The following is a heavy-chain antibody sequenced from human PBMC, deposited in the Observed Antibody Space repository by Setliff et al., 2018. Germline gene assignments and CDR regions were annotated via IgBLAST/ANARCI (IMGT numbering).Heavy chain of an antibody. CDR3: ARHGRYTGTYADAFDI. D-gene: IGHD1-26*01. V-gene: IGHV4-59*08. Sequence: PSETLSLTCTVSGVSISDFFWSWLRQPPGKGLEYIGFTYYSENTHYNPSLKSRLTTSVDTSKTQFSLQLSSVTAADTAVYYCARHGRYTGTYADAFDIWGQGTMVTVSS. CDR1: GVSISDFF. J-gene: IGHJ3*02. CDR2: TYYSENT.